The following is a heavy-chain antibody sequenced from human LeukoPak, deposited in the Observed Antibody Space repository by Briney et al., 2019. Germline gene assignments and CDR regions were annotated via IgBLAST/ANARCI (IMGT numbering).Heavy chain of an antibody. J-gene: IGHJ3*02. V-gene: IGHV1-69*13. CDR3: ARPQGPNYYDSSGYWAFDI. Sequence: SVKVSCKASGGTFSSYAISWVRQAPGQGLEWMGGIIPIFGTANYAQKFQGRVTITADESTSTAYMELSSLRSEDTAVYYCARPQGPNYYDSSGYWAFDIWGQGTMVTVSS. D-gene: IGHD3-22*01. CDR1: GGTFSSYA. CDR2: IIPIFGTA.